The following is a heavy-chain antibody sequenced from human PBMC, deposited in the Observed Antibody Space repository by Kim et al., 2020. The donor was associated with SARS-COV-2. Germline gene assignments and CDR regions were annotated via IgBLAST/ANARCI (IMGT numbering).Heavy chain of an antibody. J-gene: IGHJ2*01. CDR1: GGTFSSYA. CDR2: IIPIFGTA. D-gene: IGHD2-21*02. CDR3: ARRAYCGGDCYPTYWYFDL. Sequence: SVKVSCKASGGTFSSYAISWVRQAPGQGLEWMGGIIPIFGTANYAQKFQGRVTITADESTSTAYMELSSLRSEDTAVYYCARRAYCGGDCYPTYWYFDLWGRGTLVTVSS. V-gene: IGHV1-69*13.